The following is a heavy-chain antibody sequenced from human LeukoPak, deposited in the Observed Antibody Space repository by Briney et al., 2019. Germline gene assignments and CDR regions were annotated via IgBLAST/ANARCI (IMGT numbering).Heavy chain of an antibody. V-gene: IGHV3-30-3*01. D-gene: IGHD6-13*01. CDR1: GFTFSSYA. CDR3: ARDYSVSTAAARLSSS. J-gene: IGHJ5*02. Sequence: PGGSLRLSCAASGFTFSSYAMHWVRQAPGKGLEWVAVISYDGSNKYYADSVKGRFTISRDNSKNTLYLQMNSLRAEDTAVYYCARDYSVSTAAARLSSSWGQGTLVTVSS. CDR2: ISYDGSNK.